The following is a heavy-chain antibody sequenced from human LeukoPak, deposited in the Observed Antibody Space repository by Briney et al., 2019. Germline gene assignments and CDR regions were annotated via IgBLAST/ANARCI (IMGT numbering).Heavy chain of an antibody. J-gene: IGHJ6*03. Sequence: SETLSLTCTVSGGSISSSSYYWGWIRQPPGKGLECIGSIYYSGSTYYNPSLKSRVTISVDTSKNEFSLKLSSVTAADTAVYYCARNTYGYKFSMDVWGKGTTVIISS. CDR2: IYYSGST. CDR1: GGSISSSSYY. D-gene: IGHD5-24*01. V-gene: IGHV4-39*07. CDR3: ARNTYGYKFSMDV.